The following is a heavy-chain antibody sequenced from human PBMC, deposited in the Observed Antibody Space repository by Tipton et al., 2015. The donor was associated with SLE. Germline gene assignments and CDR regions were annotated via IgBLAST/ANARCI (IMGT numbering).Heavy chain of an antibody. Sequence: QVQLVQSGAEVKKPGSSVKVSCKASGGTFSTSGISWVRQAPGQGLEWMGGIIPILGTPNYAQKFQGRVTITTDESTTTAYMTLSRLRSEDTAVYYCARDTSDWPLGYWGQGTLVTVSS. D-gene: IGHD6-19*01. CDR3: ARDTSDWPLGY. V-gene: IGHV1-69*01. CDR1: GGTFSTSG. CDR2: IIPILGTP. J-gene: IGHJ4*02.